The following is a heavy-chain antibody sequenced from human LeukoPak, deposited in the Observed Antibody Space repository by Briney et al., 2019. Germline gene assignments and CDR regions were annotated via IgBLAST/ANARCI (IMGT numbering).Heavy chain of an antibody. CDR2: ISSGGSTI. Sequence: GGSLGLSCAASGFTFSDYYMSWIRQAPGKGLEWVSYISSGGSTIYYADSVKGRFTISRDNAKNSLFLQMNSLRADDTAVYYCAKDLGVYCSTPSCPADYWGQGTLVTVSS. V-gene: IGHV3-11*01. CDR3: AKDLGVYCSTPSCPADY. J-gene: IGHJ4*02. D-gene: IGHD2-2*01. CDR1: GFTFSDYY.